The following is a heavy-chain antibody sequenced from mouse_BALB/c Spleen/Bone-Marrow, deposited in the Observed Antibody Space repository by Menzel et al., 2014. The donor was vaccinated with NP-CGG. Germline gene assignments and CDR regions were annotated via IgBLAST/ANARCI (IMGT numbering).Heavy chain of an antibody. J-gene: IGHJ2*01. CDR3: ARGYDYDFDY. D-gene: IGHD2-4*01. CDR2: ISSGGSA. V-gene: IGHV5-6-5*01. Sequence: DVKLAESGGGLVKPGGSLKLSCAASGFTFSNFAMSWVRQTPDKRLEWVASISSGGSAYYPDSVKGRLSISRDNARDILFLQMSSLRSEDTAMYYCARGYDYDFDYWGQGTTLTVSS. CDR1: GFTFSNFA.